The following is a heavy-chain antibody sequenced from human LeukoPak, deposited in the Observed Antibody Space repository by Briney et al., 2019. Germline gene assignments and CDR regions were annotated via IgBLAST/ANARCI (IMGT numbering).Heavy chain of an antibody. D-gene: IGHD3-10*01. CDR3: ARVDYYGSGSYSWFDP. CDR1: GGSFSGYY. Sequence: SETLSLTCAVYGGSFSGYYWSWIRQPPGKGLEWIGEINHSGSTNYNPSLKSRVTISVDTSKNQFSLKQSSVTAADTAVYYCARVDYYGSGSYSWFDPWGQGTLVTVSS. J-gene: IGHJ5*02. CDR2: INHSGST. V-gene: IGHV4-34*01.